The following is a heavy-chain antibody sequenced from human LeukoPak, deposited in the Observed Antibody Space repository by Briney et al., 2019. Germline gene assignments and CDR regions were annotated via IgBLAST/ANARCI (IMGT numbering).Heavy chain of an antibody. D-gene: IGHD6-13*01. CDR1: GGSIGSYY. CDR3: ARQQLSQLYYFDY. J-gene: IGHJ4*02. CDR2: IYYSGST. V-gene: IGHV4-59*01. Sequence: SETLSLTCTVSGGSIGSYYWSWIRQPPGKGLEWIGYIYYSGSTNYNPSLKSRVTISVDTSKNQFSLKLSSVTAADTAVYYCARQQLSQLYYFDYWGQGTLVTVSS.